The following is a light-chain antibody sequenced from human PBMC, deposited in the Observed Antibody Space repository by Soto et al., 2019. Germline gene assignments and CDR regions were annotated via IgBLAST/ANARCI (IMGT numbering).Light chain of an antibody. J-gene: IGLJ1*01. Sequence: ALAQPPSVSSAPVQRVTITCTGSSSNIGAGYDVHWYQQFPGTAPKLLIYGNSNRPSGVPDRFSGSKSGTSASLAITGLQAEDEADYYCQSYDSSLSGYVFGTGTKVTVL. CDR3: QSYDSSLSGYV. CDR1: SSNIGAGYD. V-gene: IGLV1-40*01. CDR2: GNS.